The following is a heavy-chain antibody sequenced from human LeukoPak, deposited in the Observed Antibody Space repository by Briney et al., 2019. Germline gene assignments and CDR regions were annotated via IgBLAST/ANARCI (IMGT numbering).Heavy chain of an antibody. V-gene: IGHV3-23*01. CDR3: ATTSSKYCSGGSCYTY. Sequence: LPGVFLRLSCAASGFTFSSYAMSWVRQAPGKGLEWVSAISGSGGSTYYADSVKGRFTISRDNSKNTLYLQMNSLRAEDTAVYYCATTSSKYCSGGSCYTYWGQGTLVTVSS. CDR1: GFTFSSYA. J-gene: IGHJ4*02. D-gene: IGHD2-15*01. CDR2: ISGSGGST.